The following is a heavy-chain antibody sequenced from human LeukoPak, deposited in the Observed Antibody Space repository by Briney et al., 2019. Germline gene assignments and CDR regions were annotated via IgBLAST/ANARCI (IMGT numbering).Heavy chain of an antibody. CDR2: IYHSGST. Sequence: NPSETLSLTCTVSGYSISSGYYWGWIRQPPGKGLEWIGSIYHSGSTYYNPSLKSRVTISVDTSKNQFSLKLSSVTAADTAVYYCASLCGGDCRDAFDIWGQGTMVTVSS. D-gene: IGHD2-21*02. CDR3: ASLCGGDCRDAFDI. V-gene: IGHV4-38-2*02. CDR1: GYSISSGYY. J-gene: IGHJ3*02.